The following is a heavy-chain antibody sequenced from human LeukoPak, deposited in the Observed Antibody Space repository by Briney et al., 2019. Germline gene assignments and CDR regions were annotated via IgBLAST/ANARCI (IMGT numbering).Heavy chain of an antibody. J-gene: IGHJ4*02. CDR1: GFNFSIYS. V-gene: IGHV3-23*01. D-gene: IGHD4-17*01. CDR2: ISGSGDNT. CDR3: AKRGGYDDYAHFDY. Sequence: TGGSLRLSCAASGFNFSIYSMNWVRQAPGKGLEWVSGISGSGDNTYYADSVKGRFTISRDNSKNTLYLQMNSLRAEDTAVYYCAKRGGYDDYAHFDYWGQGTLVTVSS.